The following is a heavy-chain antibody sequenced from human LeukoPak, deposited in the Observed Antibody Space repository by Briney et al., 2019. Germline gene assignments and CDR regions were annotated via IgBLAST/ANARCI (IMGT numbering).Heavy chain of an antibody. CDR3: ARGYYGSGSYEEN. Sequence: PSETLSLTCTVSGGSISSSSYYWGWIRQPPGKGLEWIGSIYYSGSTYYNPSLKSRVTISVDRSKNQFSLKLSSVTAADTAVYYCARGYYGSGSYEENWGQGTLVTASS. CDR2: IYYSGST. CDR1: GGSISSSSYY. V-gene: IGHV4-39*07. D-gene: IGHD3-10*01. J-gene: IGHJ4*02.